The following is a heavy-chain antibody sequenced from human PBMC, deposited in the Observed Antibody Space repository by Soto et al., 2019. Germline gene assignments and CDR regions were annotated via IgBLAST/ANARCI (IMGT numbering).Heavy chain of an antibody. J-gene: IGHJ4*02. D-gene: IGHD1-26*01. V-gene: IGHV1-3*01. CDR1: GYTFSSSA. CDR2: INVGNGNT. CDR3: ARGGATRFDY. Sequence: ASVKVSCKASGYTFSSSAMHWVRQAPGQRLEWMGWINVGNGNTNYAQKLQGRVTMTTDTSTSTAYMELRSLRSDDTAVYYCARGGATRFDYRGQGTLVTAPQ.